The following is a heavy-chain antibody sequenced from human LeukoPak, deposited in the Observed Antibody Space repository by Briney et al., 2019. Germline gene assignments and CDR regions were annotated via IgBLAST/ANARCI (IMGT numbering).Heavy chain of an antibody. D-gene: IGHD2-2*01. CDR3: ARLGYCSSTSCYSLFYYYYYMDV. J-gene: IGHJ6*03. Sequence: SETLSLTCTVSGGSISSSSYYWGWIRQPPGKGLEWIGIIYYSGSTYYNPSLKSRVTISVDTSKNQFSLKLSSVTAADTAVYYCARLGYCSSTSCYSLFYYYYYMDVWGKGTTVTVSS. CDR2: IYYSGST. V-gene: IGHV4-39*01. CDR1: GGSISSSSYY.